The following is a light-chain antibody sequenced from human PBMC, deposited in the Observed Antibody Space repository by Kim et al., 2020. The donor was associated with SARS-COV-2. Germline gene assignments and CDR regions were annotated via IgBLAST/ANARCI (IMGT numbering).Light chain of an antibody. Sequence: LSPGERAPLSCRASHSISSSYVAWYQQKPGQAPRLLIYGASSRATGIPDRFSGSGSGTDFTLTISRLEPEDFAVYYCQQYGSSRVSFGQGTKLEI. CDR2: GAS. CDR3: QQYGSSRVS. V-gene: IGKV3-20*01. CDR1: HSISSSY. J-gene: IGKJ2*03.